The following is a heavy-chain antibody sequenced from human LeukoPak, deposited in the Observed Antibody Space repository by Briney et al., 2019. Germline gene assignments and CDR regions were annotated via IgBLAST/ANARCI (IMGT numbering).Heavy chain of an antibody. CDR3: AREDSSGWSPLGY. Sequence: GSLRLSCAASGFSFSIYSMNWVRQAPGKGLEWVSSISSSSSYIYYADSVKGRFTISRDNAKNSLYLQMNSLRAEDTAVYYCAREDSSGWSPLGYWGQGTLVTVSS. CDR1: GFSFSIYS. J-gene: IGHJ4*02. D-gene: IGHD6-19*01. V-gene: IGHV3-21*01. CDR2: ISSSSSYI.